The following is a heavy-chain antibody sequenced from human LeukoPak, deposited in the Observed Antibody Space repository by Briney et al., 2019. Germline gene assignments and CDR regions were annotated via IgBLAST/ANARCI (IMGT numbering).Heavy chain of an antibody. CDR1: GGSVSGGSNK. CDR3: AREAECSGGACYSYGWFDP. V-gene: IGHV4-61*01. Sequence: PSETLSLTCTVSGGSVSGGSNKWSWIRQPPGKGLEWIGDISYSGSASYNPSLRRRVTISVDTSTNQFSLTLGSVTAADTAVYYCAREAECSGGACYSYGWFDPWGQGTQVIVSS. D-gene: IGHD2-15*01. J-gene: IGHJ5*02. CDR2: ISYSGSA.